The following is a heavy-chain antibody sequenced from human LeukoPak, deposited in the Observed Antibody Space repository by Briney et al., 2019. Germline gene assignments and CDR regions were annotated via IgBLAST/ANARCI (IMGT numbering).Heavy chain of an antibody. CDR2: ISKSGDHT. D-gene: IGHD3-16*01. CDR3: ATSWGPDTSAFRWGRDGMDV. J-gene: IGHJ6*02. V-gene: IGHV3-23*01. Sequence: PGGPLRLSCAVSGLTFNNYAMSWVHQAPGKGLEWVSAISKSGDHTYYAASAKGRFTIYRDNSKNTQYLQMNSLRAEDTAVYYCATSWGPDTSAFRWGRDGMDVWGQGTTVIVS. CDR1: GLTFNNYA.